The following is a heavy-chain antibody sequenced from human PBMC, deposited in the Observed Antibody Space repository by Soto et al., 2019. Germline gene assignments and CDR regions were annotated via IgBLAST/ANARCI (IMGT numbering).Heavy chain of an antibody. CDR2: ISSSSSMI. V-gene: IGHV3-48*01. CDR1: GFTFSSYT. D-gene: IGHD3-10*01. J-gene: IGHJ4*02. Sequence: EVQLVESGGGLVQPGGSLRLSCAASGFTFSSYTMNWVRQAPGKGLEWVSYISSSSSMIYYADSVKGRFTISRDNAKNSLYLQMNSLRAEDTAVYYCARDGGTSWSMVRGGTGPFDYWGQGTLVTVSS. CDR3: ARDGGTSWSMVRGGTGPFDY.